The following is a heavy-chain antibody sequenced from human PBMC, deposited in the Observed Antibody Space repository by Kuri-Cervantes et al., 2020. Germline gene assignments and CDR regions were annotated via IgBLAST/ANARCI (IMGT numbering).Heavy chain of an antibody. J-gene: IGHJ4*02. CDR2: INPNSGGT. CDR3: ARGVGRFGEFGFDF. D-gene: IGHD3-10*01. Sequence: ASVKVSCKASGYTFTSYGISWVRQAPGQGLEWMGWINPNSGGTNYAQKFQGRVTMTRDTSISTAYVEVSRLRSDDTAVYYCARGVGRFGEFGFDFWGQGTLVPSPQ. V-gene: IGHV1-2*02. CDR1: GYTFTSYG.